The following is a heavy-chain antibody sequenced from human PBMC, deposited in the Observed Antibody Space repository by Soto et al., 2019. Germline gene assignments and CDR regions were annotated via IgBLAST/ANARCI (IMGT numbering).Heavy chain of an antibody. CDR3: ARHLYTVMNYYYGMDV. Sequence: PSETLSLTCTVSGGSVSGYHWSWIRQPPGKGLEWIGYINNNGNTDYNPSLESRVTISVDTSKNQVSLILTSVTAADTAVYYCARHLYTVMNYYYGMDVWGQGTTVTVSS. CDR2: INNNGNT. D-gene: IGHD4-17*01. V-gene: IGHV4-59*02. CDR1: GGSVSGYH. J-gene: IGHJ6*02.